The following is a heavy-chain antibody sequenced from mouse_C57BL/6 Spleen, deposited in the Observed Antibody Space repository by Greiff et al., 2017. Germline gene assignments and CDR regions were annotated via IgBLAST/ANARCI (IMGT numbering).Heavy chain of an antibody. D-gene: IGHD2-10*01. V-gene: IGHV2-6-1*01. J-gene: IGHJ4*01. Sequence: VQLQESGPGLVAPSQSLSITCTVSGFSLTSYGVHWVRQPPGKGLEWLVVIWSDGSTTYNSALKSRLSISKDNSKSQVFLKMNSLQTDDTAMYYCARHKGNAYYGNYEAMDYWGQGTSVTVSS. CDR2: IWSDGST. CDR1: GFSLTSYG. CDR3: ARHKGNAYYGNYEAMDY.